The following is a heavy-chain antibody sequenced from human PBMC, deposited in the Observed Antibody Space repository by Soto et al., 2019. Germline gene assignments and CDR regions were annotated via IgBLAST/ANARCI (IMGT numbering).Heavy chain of an antibody. CDR2: INKYGSEK. V-gene: IGHV3-7*01. D-gene: IGHD3-10*01. CDR1: GFTFGDYW. Sequence: SLRLSCAASGFTFGDYWMNWIRQAPGKGLEWVASINKYGSEKYYVDSVKDRFTLSRDNAESSLYLQIDRLRVEDTAIFYCARGSGAATFDNWGQGTLVTVSS. J-gene: IGHJ4*02. CDR3: ARGSGAATFDN.